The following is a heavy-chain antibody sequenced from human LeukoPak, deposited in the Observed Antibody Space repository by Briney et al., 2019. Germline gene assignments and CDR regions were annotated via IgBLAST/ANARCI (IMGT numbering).Heavy chain of an antibody. D-gene: IGHD2/OR15-2a*01. V-gene: IGHV3-30*02. CDR1: GFSFSTYG. CDR2: IAFNAALS. Sequence: GGSLRLSCAASGFSFSTYGMHWVRQAPGQGLEWVAVIAFNAALSYYVDSVEGRFTISRDNSKNTLYLQMNSLTPDDTAVYYCVKEGQPKVSSFYDYWGQGTLVTVSS. CDR3: VKEGQPKVSSFYDY. J-gene: IGHJ4*02.